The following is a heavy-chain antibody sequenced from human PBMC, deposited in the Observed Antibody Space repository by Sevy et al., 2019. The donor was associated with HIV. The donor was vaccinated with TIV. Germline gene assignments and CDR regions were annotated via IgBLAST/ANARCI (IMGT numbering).Heavy chain of an antibody. CDR2: ISGSGGET. D-gene: IGHD3-22*01. CDR1: GLTFTSYA. V-gene: IGHV3-23*01. J-gene: IGHJ3*02. CDR3: AKDMIVVVGEALDI. Sequence: GGSLRLSCAASGLTFTSYAMNWVRQAPGKGLEWVSSISGSGGETYYADSVKGRFTISRDKSKNTLYLQMNSLRAEDTAVYYCAKDMIVVVGEALDIWGQGTMVTVSS.